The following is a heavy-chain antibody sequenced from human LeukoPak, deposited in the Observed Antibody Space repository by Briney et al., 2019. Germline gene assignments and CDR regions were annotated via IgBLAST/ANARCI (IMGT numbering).Heavy chain of an antibody. CDR1: GGSVSSGTSY. V-gene: IGHV4-61*09. Sequence: SETLSLTCTVSGGSVSSGTSYWNWIRQPAGKGLEWLGHIQTSGSINYNPSLMSRVTISVDTSRNQFSLNLSSVTAADTAVYYCARGKRGYKYGTDYFDYWGQGTLVTVSS. CDR2: IQTSGSI. CDR3: ARGKRGYKYGTDYFDY. D-gene: IGHD5-18*01. J-gene: IGHJ4*02.